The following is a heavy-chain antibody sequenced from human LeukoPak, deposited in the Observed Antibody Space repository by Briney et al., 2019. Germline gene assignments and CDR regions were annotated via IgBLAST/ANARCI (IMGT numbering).Heavy chain of an antibody. Sequence: SETLSLTCTVSGGSIGSYYWSWIRQPPGKGLEWIGYIYYSGSTNYNPSLKSRVTISVDTSKNQFSLNLSSVTAADTAVYYCARLGDYGGDSDYWGQGTLVTVSS. J-gene: IGHJ4*02. D-gene: IGHD4-23*01. CDR3: ARLGDYGGDSDY. V-gene: IGHV4-59*08. CDR1: GGSIGSYY. CDR2: IYYSGST.